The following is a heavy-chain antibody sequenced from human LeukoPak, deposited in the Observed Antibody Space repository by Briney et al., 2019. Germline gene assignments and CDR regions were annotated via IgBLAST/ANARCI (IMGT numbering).Heavy chain of an antibody. D-gene: IGHD3-10*01. CDR2: INPSGGST. V-gene: IGHV1-46*01. Sequence: ASVKVSCKASGYTFTSYGISWVRQAPGQGGEWMGVINPSGGSTSYAQKFQGRVTMTRDTSTSTVYMELSSLRSEDTAVYYCARDGLADYGSGSYYKGYYYYYYMDVWGKGTTVTISS. CDR3: ARDGLADYGSGSYYKGYYYYYYMDV. J-gene: IGHJ6*03. CDR1: GYTFTSYG.